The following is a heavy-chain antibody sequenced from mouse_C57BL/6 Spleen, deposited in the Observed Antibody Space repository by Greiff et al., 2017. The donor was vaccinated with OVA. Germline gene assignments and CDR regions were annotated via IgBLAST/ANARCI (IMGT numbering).Heavy chain of an antibody. CDR1: GFTFSDYG. V-gene: IGHV5-17*01. CDR3: AREDGYDVHYAMDY. CDR2: ISSGSSTI. Sequence: EVHLVESGGGLVKPGGSLKLSCAASGFTFSDYGMHWVRQAPEKGLEWVAYISSGSSTIYYADTVKGRFTISRDNAKNTLFLQMTSLRSEDTAMYYCAREDGYDVHYAMDYWGQGTSVTVSS. J-gene: IGHJ4*01. D-gene: IGHD2-2*01.